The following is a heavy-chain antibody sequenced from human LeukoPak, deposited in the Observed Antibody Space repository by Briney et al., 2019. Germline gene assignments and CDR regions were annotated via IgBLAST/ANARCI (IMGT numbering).Heavy chain of an antibody. J-gene: IGHJ3*02. CDR2: ISVSGVST. V-gene: IGHV3-23*01. CDR1: GFTFSNYA. D-gene: IGHD6-25*01. Sequence: GGSLRLSCVVSGFTFSNYAMNWVRQAPGKGLEWVSAISVSGVSTYYSDSVKGRFTISRDNSKNTLFLQMYSLRAEDTAVYYCAKDRHSSAWAMSPADAFDIWGQGTMVIVSS. CDR3: AKDRHSSAWAMSPADAFDI.